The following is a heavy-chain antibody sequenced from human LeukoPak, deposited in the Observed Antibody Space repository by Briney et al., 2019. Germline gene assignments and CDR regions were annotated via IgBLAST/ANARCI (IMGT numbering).Heavy chain of an antibody. CDR1: GGSISSYY. D-gene: IGHD3-22*01. Sequence: PSETLSLTCTVSGGSISSYYWSWIRQPAGKGLEWIGRIYTSGSTNYNPSLKSRVSMSVDTSKNQFYLKLSSVTAADTAVYYCARANYYDSGGHYPGWFDPWGQGTLVTVSS. J-gene: IGHJ5*02. V-gene: IGHV4-4*07. CDR2: IYTSGST. CDR3: ARANYYDSGGHYPGWFDP.